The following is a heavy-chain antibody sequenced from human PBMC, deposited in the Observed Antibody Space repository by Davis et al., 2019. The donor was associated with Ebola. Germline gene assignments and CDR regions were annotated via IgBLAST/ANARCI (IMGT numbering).Heavy chain of an antibody. D-gene: IGHD3-10*01. CDR3: AKEFFYGSGSEGD. J-gene: IGHJ4*02. CDR1: GFTFSSYT. CDR2: IRSDGINT. V-gene: IGHV3-64*04. Sequence: GESLKISCLASGFTFSSYTMHWVRQAPGKGLECVSAIRSDGINTYYADSVKGRFTVSRDNSKNTLYLQMNSLRVEDTAVYYCAKEFFYGSGSEGDWGQGTLVTVSS.